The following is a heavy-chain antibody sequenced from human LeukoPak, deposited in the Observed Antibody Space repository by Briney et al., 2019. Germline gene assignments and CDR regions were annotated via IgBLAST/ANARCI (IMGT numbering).Heavy chain of an antibody. CDR2: IRYDGSNK. J-gene: IGHJ3*02. D-gene: IGHD3-22*01. CDR1: GFTFSSYG. CDR3: LSYYYDSSGYWGLLDI. V-gene: IGHV3-30*02. Sequence: GGSLRLSCAASGFTFSSYGMHWVRQAPGKGLEWVAFIRYDGSNKYYADSVKGRFTISRDNSKNTLYLQMNSLRAEDTAVYYCLSYYYDSSGYWGLLDIWGQGTMVTVSS.